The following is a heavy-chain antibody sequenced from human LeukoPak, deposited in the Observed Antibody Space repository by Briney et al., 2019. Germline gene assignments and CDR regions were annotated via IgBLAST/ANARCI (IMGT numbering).Heavy chain of an antibody. CDR1: GFTFSSYS. CDR2: ISSSSSNI. D-gene: IGHD6-13*01. Sequence: GGSLRLSCAASGFTFSSYSMNWVRQAPGKGLEWVSSISSSSSNIYYADSVKGRFTISRDNAKNSLYLQMNSLRAEDTAVYYCARGAAAALYTLFDYWGQGTLVTVSS. CDR3: ARGAAAALYTLFDY. V-gene: IGHV3-21*01. J-gene: IGHJ4*02.